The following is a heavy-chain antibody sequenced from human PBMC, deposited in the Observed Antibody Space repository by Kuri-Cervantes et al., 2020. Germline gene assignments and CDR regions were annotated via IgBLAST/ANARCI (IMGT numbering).Heavy chain of an antibody. J-gene: IGHJ5*02. CDR1: GGSISSYY. D-gene: IGHD3-9*01. CDR3: ARGSKYYDILTGYYRSWFDP. Sequence: SETLSLTCTVSGGSISSYYWSWIRQPPGKGLEWIGYIHYSGSTNYNPSLKSRVTISVDTSKNQFSLKLSSVTAADTAVYYCARGSKYYDILTGYYRSWFDPWGQGTLVTVSS. V-gene: IGHV4-59*12. CDR2: IHYSGST.